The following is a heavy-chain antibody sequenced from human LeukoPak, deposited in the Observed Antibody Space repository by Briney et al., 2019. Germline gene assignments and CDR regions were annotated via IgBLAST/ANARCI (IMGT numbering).Heavy chain of an antibody. D-gene: IGHD6-13*01. V-gene: IGHV1-18*01. Sequence: ASVTVSCKASGYTFTSYGISWVRQAPGQGLEWMGRISAYNGNTNYEQKLQGRVTMTPDTATRPGYMEMRRLRSDDTAVYYCARVGDSSSWFNWFDPWGQGTLVTVSS. J-gene: IGHJ5*02. CDR3: ARVGDSSSWFNWFDP. CDR1: GYTFTSYG. CDR2: ISAYNGNT.